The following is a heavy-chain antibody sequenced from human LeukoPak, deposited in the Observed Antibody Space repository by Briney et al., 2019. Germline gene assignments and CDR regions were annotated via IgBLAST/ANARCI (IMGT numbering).Heavy chain of an antibody. V-gene: IGHV3-30*02. J-gene: IGHJ3*02. CDR2: IRYDGSNK. D-gene: IGHD3-10*01. Sequence: GGSLRLSCAASGFTFSSYGMHWVRQAPGKGLEWVAFIRYDGSNKYYADSVKGRFTTSRDNSKNTLYLQMNSLRAEDTAVYYCAKDGLLWFGELFNDAFDIWGQGTMVTVSS. CDR3: AKDGLLWFGELFNDAFDI. CDR1: GFTFSSYG.